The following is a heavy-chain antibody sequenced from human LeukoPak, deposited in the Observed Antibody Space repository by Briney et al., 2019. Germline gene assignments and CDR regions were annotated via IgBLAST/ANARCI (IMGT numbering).Heavy chain of an antibody. CDR3: ARGDRGWTVSLFDT. D-gene: IGHD3-16*01. CDR1: GDIVFSNSAS. CDR2: TYYRFKWYN. J-gene: IGHJ5*02. Sequence: SQSLSLTCAISGDIVFSNSASWNWIRQSPSRGLEWLGRTYYRFKWYNDYAVSVKSRITITPDTSKNQVSLQLNSVTPDDTAVYYCARGDRGWTVSLFDTWGQGTLVTVSS. V-gene: IGHV6-1*01.